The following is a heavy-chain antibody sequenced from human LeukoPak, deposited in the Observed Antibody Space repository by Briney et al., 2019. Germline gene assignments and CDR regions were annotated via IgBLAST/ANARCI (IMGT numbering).Heavy chain of an antibody. D-gene: IGHD3-16*01. Sequence: PSETLSLTCTVSGGSISSSSYYWGWIRQPPGKGLEWIGSIYYSGSTYYNPSLKSRVTISVDTSKNQFSLKLSSVTAADTAVYYCARRRNGSSASIDYWGQGTLVTVPS. V-gene: IGHV4-39*01. CDR1: GGSISSSSYY. CDR2: IYYSGST. CDR3: ARRRNGSSASIDY. J-gene: IGHJ4*02.